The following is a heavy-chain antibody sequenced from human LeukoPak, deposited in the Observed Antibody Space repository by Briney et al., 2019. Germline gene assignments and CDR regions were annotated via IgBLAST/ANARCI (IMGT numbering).Heavy chain of an antibody. CDR2: IWYDGSNK. CDR1: GFTFSSYG. Sequence: PGGSLRLSCAASGFTFSSYGMHWVRQAPGKGLEWVAVIWYDGSNKYYADSVKGRFTISRDNSKNTLYLQMNSLRAEDTAVYYCAKDRGVGAFDYWGQGTLVTVSS. V-gene: IGHV3-33*06. D-gene: IGHD2-8*01. CDR3: AKDRGVGAFDY. J-gene: IGHJ4*02.